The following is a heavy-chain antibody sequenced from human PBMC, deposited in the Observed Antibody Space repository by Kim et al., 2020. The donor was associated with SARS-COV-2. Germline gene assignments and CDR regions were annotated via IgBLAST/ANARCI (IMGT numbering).Heavy chain of an antibody. CDR2: ISYDGSNK. CDR3: AKDLLLWFGKIYYYYGM. V-gene: IGHV3-30*18. CDR1: GFTFSSYG. Sequence: GGSLRLSCAASGFTFSSYGMHWVRQAPGKGLEWVAVISYDGSNKYYADSVKGRFTISRDNSKNTLYLQMNSLRAEDTAVYYCAKDLLLWFGKIYYYYGM. D-gene: IGHD3-10*01. J-gene: IGHJ6*01.